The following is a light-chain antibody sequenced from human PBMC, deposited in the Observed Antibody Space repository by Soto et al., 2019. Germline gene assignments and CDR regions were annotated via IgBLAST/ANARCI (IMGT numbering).Light chain of an antibody. CDR1: QTISSW. CDR2: KAS. V-gene: IGKV1-5*03. Sequence: DIQMTQSAXTXSXSLXDRVTITXXASQTISSWLAWYQQKPGKAPKLLIYKASTLKSGVPSRFSGSGYGTEFNLTISSLQPDDFATYYCQHYNSYSEAFGQGTKVDI. J-gene: IGKJ1*01. CDR3: QHYNSYSEA.